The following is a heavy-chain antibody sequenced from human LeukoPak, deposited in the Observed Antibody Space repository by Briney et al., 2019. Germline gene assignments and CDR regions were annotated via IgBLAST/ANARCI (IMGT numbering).Heavy chain of an antibody. CDR2: INHSGST. V-gene: IGHV4-34*01. J-gene: IGHJ4*02. D-gene: IGHD2-2*01. CDR3: ARAGRLGYGSSTSCYRFDY. CDR1: GGSFSGYY. Sequence: SETLSLTCAVYGGSFSGYYWSWIRQPPGKGLEWIGEINHSGSTNYNPSLKSRVTISVDTSKNQFSLKLSSVTAADTAVYYCARAGRLGYGSSTSCYRFDYWGQGTLVTVSS.